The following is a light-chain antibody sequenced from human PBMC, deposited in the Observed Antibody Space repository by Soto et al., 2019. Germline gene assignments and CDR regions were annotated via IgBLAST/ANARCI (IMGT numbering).Light chain of an antibody. CDR2: KAS. CDR3: QQYNSYPWT. Sequence: DIQMTQSPSTLSASVGDRVTITCRASQSINNWLAWYQQKPGKAPNLLIHKASSLQSGVPSTFSGSRSGTEFTLTISSLQPDDFATYYCQQYNSYPWTFGQGTKVEIK. J-gene: IGKJ1*01. CDR1: QSINNW. V-gene: IGKV1-5*03.